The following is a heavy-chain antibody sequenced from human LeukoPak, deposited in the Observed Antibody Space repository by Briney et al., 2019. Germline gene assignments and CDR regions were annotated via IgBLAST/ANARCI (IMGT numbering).Heavy chain of an antibody. CDR3: ARDNSDYYDSSGYYGEPLPLFDP. J-gene: IGHJ5*02. CDR2: IIPIFGTA. CDR1: GGTFSSYA. Sequence: ASVKVSCKASGGTFSSYAISWVRQAPGQGLEWMEGIIPIFGTANYAQKFQGRVTITADESTSTAYMELSSLRSEDTAVYYCARDNSDYYDSSGYYGEPLPLFDPWGQGTLVTVSS. V-gene: IGHV1-69*13. D-gene: IGHD3-22*01.